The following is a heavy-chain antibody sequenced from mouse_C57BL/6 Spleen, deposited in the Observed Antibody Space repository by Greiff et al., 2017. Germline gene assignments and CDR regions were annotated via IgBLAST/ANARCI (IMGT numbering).Heavy chain of an antibody. V-gene: IGHV5-9*01. J-gene: IGHJ1*03. Sequence: EVNVVESGGGLVKPGGSLKLSCAASGFTFSSYTMSWVRQTPEKRLEWVATISGGGGNTYYPDSVKGRFTISRDNAKTTLYLQMSSLRSEDTALYYCARRRDYGSSYGYFDVWGTGTTVTVSS. CDR1: GFTFSSYT. D-gene: IGHD1-1*01. CDR3: ARRRDYGSSYGYFDV. CDR2: ISGGGGNT.